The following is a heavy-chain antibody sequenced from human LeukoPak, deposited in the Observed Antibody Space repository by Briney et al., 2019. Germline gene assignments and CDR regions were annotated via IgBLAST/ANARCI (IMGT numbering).Heavy chain of an antibody. CDR1: GGSISGGGYS. D-gene: IGHD2-2*01. V-gene: IGHV4-30-2*01. CDR3: ARLVRYCSTNSCYPFDF. Sequence: SQTLSLTCAVSGGSISGGGYSWSWIRQPPGQGLEWIGYIYHSGSTYYNPSLKSRVTISIDTSKNQFSLKLNSVTAADTAVYYCARLVRYCSTNSCYPFDFWGQGTLVTVSS. CDR2: IYHSGST. J-gene: IGHJ4*02.